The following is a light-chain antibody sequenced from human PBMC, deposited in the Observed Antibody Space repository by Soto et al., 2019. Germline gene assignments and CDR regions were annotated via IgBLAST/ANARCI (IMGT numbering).Light chain of an antibody. CDR3: QQYGSSIT. V-gene: IGKV3-20*01. CDR1: QSVSRSY. Sequence: ETVLTQSPGTLSLSPGERATLSCRASQSVSRSYLAWYQQKPGQAPRLLIYGASSRATGIPDRFSGSGSGTDFTLTISRLEPEDFAVYDCQQYGSSITFGQGTRLEIK. CDR2: GAS. J-gene: IGKJ5*01.